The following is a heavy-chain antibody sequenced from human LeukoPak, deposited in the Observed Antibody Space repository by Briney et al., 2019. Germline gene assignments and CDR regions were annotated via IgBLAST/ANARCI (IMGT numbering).Heavy chain of an antibody. Sequence: PGGSLRLSCAASGFTVSSNYMSWVRQAPGKGLEWVSSIYSGGSTYYTDSVKGRFTISRDNSKNTLYLQMNSLRAEDTAVYYCARDLAGYNSFDYWGQEPWSPSPQ. CDR3: ARDLAGYNSFDY. D-gene: IGHD5-24*01. J-gene: IGHJ4*01. CDR2: IYSGGST. CDR1: GFTVSSNY. V-gene: IGHV3-66*01.